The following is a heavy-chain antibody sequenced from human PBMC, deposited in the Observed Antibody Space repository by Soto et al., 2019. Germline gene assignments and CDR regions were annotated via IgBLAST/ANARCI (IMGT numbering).Heavy chain of an antibody. CDR3: AKADSSGYKYYYGLDV. J-gene: IGHJ6*02. CDR1: GFTFSSYA. D-gene: IGHD3-22*01. Sequence: EGQLLESGGGLVQPGGSLRVSCAASGFTFSSYAMSWVRQAPGKGLEWVSGVSGSGDYTNYADSVKGRFTISRDNSKNMFFLQINSLRAEDTAVYYCAKADSSGYKYYYGLDVWGQGTTVTVSS. CDR2: VSGSGDYT. V-gene: IGHV3-23*01.